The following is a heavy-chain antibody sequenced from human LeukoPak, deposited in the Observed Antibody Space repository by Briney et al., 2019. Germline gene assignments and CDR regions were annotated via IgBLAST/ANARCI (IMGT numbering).Heavy chain of an antibody. D-gene: IGHD3-3*01. CDR2: IYTSGST. CDR1: GGFISSYY. J-gene: IGHJ3*02. CDR3: ARDDFWSGYRAFDI. Sequence: PSETLSLTCTVSGGFISSYYWSWIRQPAGKGLEWIGRIYTSGSTNYNPSLKSRVTMSVDTSKNQFSLKLSSVTAADTAVYYCARDDFWSGYRAFDIWGQGTMVTVSS. V-gene: IGHV4-4*07.